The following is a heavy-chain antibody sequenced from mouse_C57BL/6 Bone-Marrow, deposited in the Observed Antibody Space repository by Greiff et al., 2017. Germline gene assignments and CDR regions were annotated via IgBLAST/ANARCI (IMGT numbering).Heavy chain of an antibody. CDR3: ARDGSGFAY. V-gene: IGHV7-3*01. CDR2: IRNKANGYTT. CDR1: GFTFTDYY. Sequence: EVKVVESGGGLVQPGGSLSLSCAASGFTFTDYYMSWVRQPPGKALEWLGFIRNKANGYTTEYSASVKGRFTISRDNSQSILYLQMNALRAEDSATYYCARDGSGFAYWGQGTLVTVSA. J-gene: IGHJ3*01.